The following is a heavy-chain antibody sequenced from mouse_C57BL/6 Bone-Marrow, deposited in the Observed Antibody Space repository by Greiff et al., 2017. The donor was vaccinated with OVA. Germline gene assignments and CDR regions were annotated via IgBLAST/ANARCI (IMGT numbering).Heavy chain of an antibody. CDR3: ARGGVYYDYAFAY. Sequence: VQLQQSGPELVKPGASVKISCKASGYTFTDYYMNWVKQSHGKSLEWIGDINPRSGNTYYNEKFKGKATLTADKSSSTAYMELRSLTSEDSAVYFCARGGVYYDYAFAYWGQGTLVTVSA. D-gene: IGHD2-4*01. J-gene: IGHJ3*01. CDR2: INPRSGNT. CDR1: GYTFTDYY. V-gene: IGHV1-26*01.